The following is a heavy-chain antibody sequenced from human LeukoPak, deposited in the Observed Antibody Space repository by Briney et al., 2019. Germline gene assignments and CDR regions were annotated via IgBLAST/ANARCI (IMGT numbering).Heavy chain of an antibody. CDR2: ITSSGGST. V-gene: IGHV3-23*01. CDR1: GSTFSSYA. CDR3: ASRRYLGFHY. J-gene: IGHJ4*02. Sequence: PGRSLRLSCAASGSTFSSYAMSWVRQAPGKGLEWVSGITSSGGSTYYADSVKGRFTISRDNSKNTLYLQMDSLRDEDTAIYYCASRRYLGFHYWGQGTLVTVSS. D-gene: IGHD3-16*01.